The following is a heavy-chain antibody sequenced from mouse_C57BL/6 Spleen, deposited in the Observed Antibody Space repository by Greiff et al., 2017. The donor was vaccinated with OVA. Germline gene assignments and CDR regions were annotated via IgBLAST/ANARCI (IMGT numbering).Heavy chain of an antibody. D-gene: IGHD1-1*01. CDR2: IYPGDGDT. CDR3: ARAGTTVVEDWYFDV. J-gene: IGHJ1*03. V-gene: IGHV1-82*01. Sequence: VQLQQSGPELVKPGASVKISCKASGYAFSSSWMNWVKQRPGKGLEWIGRIYPGDGDTNYNGKFKGKATLTADKSSSTAYMQLSSLTSEDSAVYFCARAGTTVVEDWYFDVWGTGTTVTVSS. CDR1: GYAFSSSW.